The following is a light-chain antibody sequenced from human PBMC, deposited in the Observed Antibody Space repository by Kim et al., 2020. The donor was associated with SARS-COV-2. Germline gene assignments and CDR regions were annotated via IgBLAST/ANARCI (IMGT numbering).Light chain of an antibody. Sequence: QSVLTQSSSASGTPGQKIAISCSERNSNIGNEFVFWLQQVPGTAPKLLIYRNNQRLSGVPERFSGSTSGTSASLAISGLRPEDEAHYYCGSWDDNMSSWVFGAGTQLTVL. CDR2: RNN. V-gene: IGLV1-47*01. J-gene: IGLJ3*02. CDR1: NSNIGNEF. CDR3: GSWDDNMSSWV.